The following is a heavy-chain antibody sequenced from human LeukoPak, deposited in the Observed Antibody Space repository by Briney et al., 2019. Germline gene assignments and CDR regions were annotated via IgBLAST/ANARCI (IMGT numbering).Heavy chain of an antibody. J-gene: IGHJ4*02. D-gene: IGHD3-9*01. CDR3: ARLVMPPYFDY. Sequence: PSETLSLTCAVYGGSFSGYYWSWIRQPPGKGLEWIGEINHSGSTNYNPSLKSRVTISVDTSKNQSSLKLSSVTAADTAVYYCARLVMPPYFDYWGQGTLVTVSS. V-gene: IGHV4-34*01. CDR2: INHSGST. CDR1: GGSFSGYY.